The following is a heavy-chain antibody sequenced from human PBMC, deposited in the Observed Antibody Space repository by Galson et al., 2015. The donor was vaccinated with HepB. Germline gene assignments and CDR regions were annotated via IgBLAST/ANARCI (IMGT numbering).Heavy chain of an antibody. J-gene: IGHJ4*02. Sequence: QSGAEVKKPGESLRISCKGSGSSFTNNLINWVRQMPGKGLEWMGRIDPSDSYTNYSPSFQGHVTMSADKSISTAYLQWSSLKASDTAIYYCSRQESSGVPGGYWGQGTLVTVSS. CDR3: SRQESSGVPGGY. D-gene: IGHD2-15*01. V-gene: IGHV5-10-1*01. CDR1: GSSFTNNL. CDR2: IDPSDSYT.